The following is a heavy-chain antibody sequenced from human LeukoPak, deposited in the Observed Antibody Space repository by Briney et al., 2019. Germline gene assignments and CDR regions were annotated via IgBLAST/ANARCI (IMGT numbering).Heavy chain of an antibody. Sequence: PSQTLSLTCTVSGDSISSGSYYWSWFRQPAGKGLEWIGRIYSNGVTNYHPSLKSRVIISVDTSKNQFSLQLSSVTAADTAMYYCARSDGYGLVGIWGQGTMVTVSS. CDR2: IYSNGVT. D-gene: IGHD3-10*01. CDR3: ARSDGYGLVGI. J-gene: IGHJ3*02. V-gene: IGHV4-61*02. CDR1: GDSISSGSYY.